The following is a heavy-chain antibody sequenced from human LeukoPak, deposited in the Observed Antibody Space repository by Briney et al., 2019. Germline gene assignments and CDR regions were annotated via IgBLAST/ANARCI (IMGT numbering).Heavy chain of an antibody. CDR2: IDPNSGGT. D-gene: IGHD3-3*01. CDR1: GYSFTAYY. CDR3: ARGRSTFIGLLND. Sequence: ASVKVSCKASGYSFTAYYIHWVRQAPGQGLEWMGWIDPNSGGTNFAQKFQGRVIMTRDTSTSTAYMGLRRLRFDDTAFYYCARGRSTFIGLLNDWGQGARVTVSS. V-gene: IGHV1-2*02. J-gene: IGHJ4*02.